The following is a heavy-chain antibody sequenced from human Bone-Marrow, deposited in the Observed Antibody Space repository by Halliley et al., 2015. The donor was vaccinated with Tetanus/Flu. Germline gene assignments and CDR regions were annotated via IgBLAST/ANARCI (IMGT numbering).Heavy chain of an antibody. CDR2: IHTDGNT. CDR3: ARGRGWNYDC. Sequence: QLVQSGGGLIQPGGSLRLSCAASGLTVSSNYMSWVRQAPGTGLEWVSIIHTDGNTDYADSVKGRFTISRDSSKNTLYLQMNSLGADDAAVNYCARGRGWNYDCWGQGTLVTVPS. J-gene: IGHJ4*02. V-gene: IGHV3-53*01. D-gene: IGHD1-7*01. CDR1: GLTVSSNY.